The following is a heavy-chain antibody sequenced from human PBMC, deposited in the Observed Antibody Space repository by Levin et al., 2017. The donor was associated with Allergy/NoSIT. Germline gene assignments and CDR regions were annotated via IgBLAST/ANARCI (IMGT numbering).Heavy chain of an antibody. Sequence: ETLSLTCTVSGGSISNYYWSWIRQPPEKALEWIGYIYYSGTTNYNPSLKSRVTISVDTSKSQFSLRLTSVTAADTAIYYCARMGDTAMVDPFDYWGQGTLVTVSS. CDR3: ARMGDTAMVDPFDY. V-gene: IGHV4-59*01. J-gene: IGHJ4*02. CDR1: GGSISNYY. D-gene: IGHD5-18*01. CDR2: IYYSGTT.